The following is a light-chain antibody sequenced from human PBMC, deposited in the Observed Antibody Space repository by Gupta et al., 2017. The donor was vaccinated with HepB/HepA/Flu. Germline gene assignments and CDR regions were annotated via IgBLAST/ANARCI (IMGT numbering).Light chain of an antibody. CDR2: TNI. CDR1: SSNIGSNS. CDR3: AAWDDTLKTVL. J-gene: IGLJ2*01. Sequence: QSVLTQPPSASGTPGQRVTISCSGGSSNIGSNSVHWYQQLPGTAPRLLIYTNIQRPSGVPDRFSGSKSGTSSSLAISGLQSEDEAEDDCAAWDDTLKTVLIGGGTKLTVL. V-gene: IGLV1-44*01.